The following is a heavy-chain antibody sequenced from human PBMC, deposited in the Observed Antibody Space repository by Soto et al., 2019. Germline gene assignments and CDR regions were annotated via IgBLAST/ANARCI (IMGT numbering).Heavy chain of an antibody. CDR3: ARDYFESTGWQRAPKPPLDY. CDR1: GFTFSSYS. Sequence: GGSLRLSCAASGFTFSSYSMNWVRQAPGKGLEWVSSISSSSSYIYYADSVKGRFTISRDNAKNSLYLQMNSLRAEDTAVYYCARDYFESTGWQRAPKPPLDYWGQGTLVTVSS. J-gene: IGHJ4*02. V-gene: IGHV3-21*01. D-gene: IGHD6-25*01. CDR2: ISSSSSYI.